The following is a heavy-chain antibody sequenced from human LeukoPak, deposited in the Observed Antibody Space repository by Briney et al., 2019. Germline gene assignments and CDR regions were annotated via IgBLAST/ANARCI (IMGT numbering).Heavy chain of an antibody. CDR2: IYHRGST. CDR3: ARHDVYAFDI. J-gene: IGHJ3*02. Sequence: PSETLPLTCAVSGGSISSNNWWSWVRQPPGKGLEWLGEIYHRGSTNYSPSLKSRVTISVDTSKNQLSLRLISATAADTAVYYCARHDVYAFDIWGQGTMVTVSS. CDR1: GGSISSNNW. V-gene: IGHV4-4*02. D-gene: IGHD3-16*01.